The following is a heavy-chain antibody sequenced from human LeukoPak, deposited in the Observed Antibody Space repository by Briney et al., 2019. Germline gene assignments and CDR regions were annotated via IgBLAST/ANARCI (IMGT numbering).Heavy chain of an antibody. Sequence: SETLSLTCTVSGYSISSGYYWSWIRQPAGKGLEWIGRIYTSGSTNYNPSLKSRVTMSVDTSKNQFSLKLSSVTAADTAVYYCARDVTRWFDPWGQGTLVTVSS. J-gene: IGHJ5*02. D-gene: IGHD4-17*01. CDR3: ARDVTRWFDP. CDR1: GYSISSGYY. V-gene: IGHV4-4*07. CDR2: IYTSGST.